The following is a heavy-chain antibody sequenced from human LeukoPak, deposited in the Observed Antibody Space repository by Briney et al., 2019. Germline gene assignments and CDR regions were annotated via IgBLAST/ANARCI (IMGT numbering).Heavy chain of an antibody. J-gene: IGHJ4*02. V-gene: IGHV4-39*01. CDR3: ARHSSSWYGTHFDY. CDR1: GGSISSSSYY. CDR2: IYYSGST. Sequence: KPSETLSLTCTVSGGSISSSSYYWGWIRQPPGKGLEWIGSIYYSGSTYYNPFLKSQVTISVDTSKNQFSLKLSSVTAADTAVYYCARHSSSWYGTHFDYWGQGTLVTVSS. D-gene: IGHD6-13*01.